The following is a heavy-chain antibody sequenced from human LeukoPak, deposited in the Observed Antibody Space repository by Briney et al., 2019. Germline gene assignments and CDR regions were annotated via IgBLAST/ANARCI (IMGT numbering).Heavy chain of an antibody. CDR1: GYTFTSYG. J-gene: IGHJ4*02. CDR2: ISAYNGNT. D-gene: IGHD5-12*01. CDR3: ARDRYSGGSGATEKLDY. V-gene: IGHV1-18*01. Sequence: GASVKVSSKASGYTFTSYGFSWVRQAPGQGLEWMGWISAYNGNTNYAQKLQGRVTMTTDTSTSTAYMELRSLRSDDTAVYYCARDRYSGGSGATEKLDYWGQGTLVTVSS.